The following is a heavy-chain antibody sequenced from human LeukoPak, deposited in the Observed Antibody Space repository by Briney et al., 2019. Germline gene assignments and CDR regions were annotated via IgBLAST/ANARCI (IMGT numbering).Heavy chain of an antibody. Sequence: SQTLSLTCAISGDSVSSNSAAWNWIRQSPSRGLEWLGRTYYRSKWYNDYAVSVKSRITINPDTSKNQFSLQLNSVTPEDTAVYYCARDPDSIAAASKTFDYWGQGTLVTVSS. CDR3: ARDPDSIAAASKTFDY. J-gene: IGHJ4*02. CDR1: GDSVSSNSAA. CDR2: TYYRSKWYN. V-gene: IGHV6-1*01. D-gene: IGHD6-13*01.